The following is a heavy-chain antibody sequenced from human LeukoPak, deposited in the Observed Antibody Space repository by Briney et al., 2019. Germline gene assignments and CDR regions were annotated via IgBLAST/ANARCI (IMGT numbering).Heavy chain of an antibody. CDR1: GGTFISYA. Sequence: SVKVSCKASGGTFISYAISWVRQAPGQGLEWMGGVIPIFGTANYAQKFQGRVTITADESTSTAYMELSSLRSEDTAVYYCARGDGGDYYYGMDVWGQGTTVTVSS. D-gene: IGHD5-24*01. V-gene: IGHV1-69*01. J-gene: IGHJ6*02. CDR3: ARGDGGDYYYGMDV. CDR2: VIPIFGTA.